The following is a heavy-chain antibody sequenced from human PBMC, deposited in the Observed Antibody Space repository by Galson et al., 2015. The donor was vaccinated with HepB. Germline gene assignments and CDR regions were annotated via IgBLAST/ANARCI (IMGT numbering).Heavy chain of an antibody. V-gene: IGHV3-23*01. Sequence: SLRLSCAASGFTFSSYAMSWVRQAPGKGLEWVSAISGSGGSTYYADSVKGRFTISRDNSKNTLYLQMNSLRAEDTAVYYCAKAWRYYDSSGYPPTSDAFDIWGQGTMVTVSS. D-gene: IGHD3-22*01. CDR2: ISGSGGST. CDR1: GFTFSSYA. J-gene: IGHJ3*02. CDR3: AKAWRYYDSSGYPPTSDAFDI.